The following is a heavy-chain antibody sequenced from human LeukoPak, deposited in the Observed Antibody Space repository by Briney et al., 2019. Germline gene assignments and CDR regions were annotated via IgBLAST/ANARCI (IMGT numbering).Heavy chain of an antibody. V-gene: IGHV1-3*04. D-gene: IGHD1-26*01. CDR1: GYTLSQYA. Sequence: EASVKVSCKASGYTLSQYAMHWVRQAPGQRPEWMGWINSGNSNTKYDQKFQGRVTITRDTSASTAYMELSSLRSEDTAVYYCARGRSGSYNYYGMDVWGQGTTVTVSS. CDR3: ARGRSGSYNYYGMDV. J-gene: IGHJ6*02. CDR2: INSGNSNT.